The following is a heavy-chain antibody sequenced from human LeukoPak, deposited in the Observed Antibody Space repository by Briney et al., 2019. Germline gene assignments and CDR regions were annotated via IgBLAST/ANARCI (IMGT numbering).Heavy chain of an antibody. CDR3: ARGTRFGYYDSSGEV. V-gene: IGHV1-69*04. CDR1: GGTFSSYA. CDR2: IIPILGIA. D-gene: IGHD3-22*01. J-gene: IGHJ6*02. Sequence: SVKVSCKSSGGTFSSYAISWVRQAPGQGLEWVGRIIPILGIANYAQKFQGRVTITADKSTSTAYMELSSLRSEDTAVYYCARGTRFGYYDSSGEVWGQGTTVTVSS.